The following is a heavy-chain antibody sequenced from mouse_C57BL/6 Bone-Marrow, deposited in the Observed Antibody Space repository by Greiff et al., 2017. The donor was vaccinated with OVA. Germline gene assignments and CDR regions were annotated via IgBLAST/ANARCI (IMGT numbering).Heavy chain of an antibody. D-gene: IGHD2-1*01. Sequence: DVKLQESGPGLVKPSQSLSLTCSVTGYSITSGYYWNWIRQFPGNKLEWMGYISYDGSNNYNPSLKNRISITRDTSKNQFFLKLNSVTTEDTATYYCARDRGNEDFDYWGQGTTLTVSS. CDR1: GYSITSGYY. V-gene: IGHV3-6*01. J-gene: IGHJ2*01. CDR3: ARDRGNEDFDY. CDR2: ISYDGSN.